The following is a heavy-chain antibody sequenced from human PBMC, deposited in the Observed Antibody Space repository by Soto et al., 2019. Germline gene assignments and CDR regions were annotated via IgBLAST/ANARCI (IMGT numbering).Heavy chain of an antibody. Sequence: QVQLVQXXXEVKKPGSSVKVSCKASGGTFSNYVVNWVRQAPGQGLXWMGRIIPISGAANYAQKFQGRVTITADKSTSTSYMELSSLRSEDTAVYYCARDMTRTVVPYFDFWGQGTLVTVSS. CDR1: GGTFSNYV. CDR3: ARDMTRTVVPYFDF. V-gene: IGHV1-69*06. D-gene: IGHD1-7*01. J-gene: IGHJ4*02. CDR2: IIPISGAA.